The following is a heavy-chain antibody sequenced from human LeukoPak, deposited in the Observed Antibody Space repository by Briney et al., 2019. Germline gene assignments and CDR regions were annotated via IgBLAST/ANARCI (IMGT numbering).Heavy chain of an antibody. V-gene: IGHV4-4*02. D-gene: IGHD5-12*01. CDR3: ARYRGASGYHFDY. J-gene: IGHJ4*02. Sequence: SETLSLTCAVSAGSISSGSWWNWVRQPPGKGLEWIGEIYHSGSTNYNPSLKSRVTISLDKSKNQFSLKLYSATAADTAVYYCARYRGASGYHFDYWGQGTLVTVSS. CDR1: AGSISSGSW. CDR2: IYHSGST.